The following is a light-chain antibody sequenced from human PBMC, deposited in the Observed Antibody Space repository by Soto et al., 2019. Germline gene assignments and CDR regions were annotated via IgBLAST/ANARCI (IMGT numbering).Light chain of an antibody. CDR3: QQYGRT. Sequence: EIVLTQSPCTLSLSPGERATLSCRASQSVSSSYLAWYQKQPGQAPRLLIYGASSRATGIPDRFSGSGSGTDFTLTSSRLEPEDFAVYYCQQYGRTFGQGTKVEIK. V-gene: IGKV3-20*01. CDR1: QSVSSSY. CDR2: GAS. J-gene: IGKJ1*01.